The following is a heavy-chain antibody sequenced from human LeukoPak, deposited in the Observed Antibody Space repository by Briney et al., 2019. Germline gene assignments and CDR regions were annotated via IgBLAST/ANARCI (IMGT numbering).Heavy chain of an antibody. CDR3: ARDSRELRPGRNSFDP. J-gene: IGHJ5*02. CDR1: GFTFSNYA. CDR2: ISGSGGST. V-gene: IGHV3-23*01. D-gene: IGHD5-24*01. Sequence: GGSMRLFCVAYGFTFSNYAMNWVRQTPGKGLEWLSVISGSGGSTYYADSVKGRFTISRDNSKNTLWLQMNSLRAEDTAVYFCARDSRELRPGRNSFDPWGQGTLVTVSS.